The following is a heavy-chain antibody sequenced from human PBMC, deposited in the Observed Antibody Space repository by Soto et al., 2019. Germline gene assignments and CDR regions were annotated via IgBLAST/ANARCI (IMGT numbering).Heavy chain of an antibody. V-gene: IGHV3-23*01. D-gene: IGHD5-18*01. CDR1: GFTFSSYA. CDR2: ISGSGGST. J-gene: IGHJ6*03. Sequence: PGGSLRLSCAASGFTFSSYAMSWVRQAPGKGLEWVSAISGSGGSTYYADSVKGRFTISRDNSKNTLYLQMNSLRAEDTAVYYCAKDRNPDTAMVKPLHWYYYMDVWGKGTTVTVSS. CDR3: AKDRNPDTAMVKPLHWYYYMDV.